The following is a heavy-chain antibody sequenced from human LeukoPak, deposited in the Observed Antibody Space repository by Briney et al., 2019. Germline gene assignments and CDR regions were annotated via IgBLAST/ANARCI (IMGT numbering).Heavy chain of an antibody. CDR2: IIPIFGTA. V-gene: IGHV1-69*05. D-gene: IGHD4-17*01. CDR1: GYTFTSYA. J-gene: IGHJ4*02. Sequence: SVRVSCKASGYTFTSYAISWVRQAPGQGLEWMGGIIPIFGTANYAQKFQGRVTITTDESTSTAYMELSSLRSEDTAVYYCARGVGYYGDLDYWGQGTLVTVSS. CDR3: ARGVGYYGDLDY.